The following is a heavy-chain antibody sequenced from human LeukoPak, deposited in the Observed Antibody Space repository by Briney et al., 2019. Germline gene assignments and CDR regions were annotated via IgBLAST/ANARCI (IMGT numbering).Heavy chain of an antibody. CDR2: IYTSGST. V-gene: IGHV4-61*02. D-gene: IGHD3-22*01. CDR3: ARELPKTPYYYDSSGYYYSRRYYYYMDV. Sequence: SETLYLTCTVSGDTITSGSYYWSWIRQPPGKGLEWIVRIYTSGSTNYNPSLKSRVTISVDTSKNQFFLKLSSVTAADTAVYYCARELPKTPYYYDSSGYYYSRRYYYYMDVWGKGTTVTVSS. J-gene: IGHJ6*03. CDR1: GDTITSGSYY.